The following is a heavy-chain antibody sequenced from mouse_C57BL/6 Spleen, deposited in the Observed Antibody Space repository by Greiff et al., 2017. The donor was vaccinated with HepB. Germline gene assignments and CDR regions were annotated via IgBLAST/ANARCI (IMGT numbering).Heavy chain of an antibody. Sequence: EVKLEESGGGLVQPGGSIKLSCVASGFTFSNYWMNWVRQSPEKGLEWVAQIRLKSDNYATHYAESVKGRFTISRDDSKSSVYLQMNNLRAEDTGIYYCTAITTAVPEAWFAYWGQGTLVTVSA. CDR2: IRLKSDNYAT. D-gene: IGHD1-1*01. J-gene: IGHJ3*01. CDR1: GFTFSNYW. CDR3: TAITTAVPEAWFAY. V-gene: IGHV6-3*01.